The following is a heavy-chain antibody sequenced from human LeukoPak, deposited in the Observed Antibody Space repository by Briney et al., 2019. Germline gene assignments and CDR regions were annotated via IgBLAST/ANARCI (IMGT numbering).Heavy chain of an antibody. CDR3: ARADCSGGNCYSIY. D-gene: IGHD2-15*01. Sequence: GGPLRLSCAASGFTFSSYAMSWVRQAPGKGLEWVSAISGSAISTYYADSVKGRFTISRDNSKNTLYLQVNSLRAEDTAVYYCARADCSGGNCYSIYWGQGTLVTVSS. V-gene: IGHV3-23*01. J-gene: IGHJ4*02. CDR2: ISGSAIST. CDR1: GFTFSSYA.